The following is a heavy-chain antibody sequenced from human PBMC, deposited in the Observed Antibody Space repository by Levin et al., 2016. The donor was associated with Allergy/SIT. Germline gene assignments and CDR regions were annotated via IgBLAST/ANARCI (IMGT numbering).Heavy chain of an antibody. CDR2: ISSSGTYT. CDR3: ARGNYCNGAGCPPDY. Sequence: GGSLRLSCAASGFTFSTYSMNWVRQAPGKGLEWVSSISSSGTYTYYADSMKGRLTISRDSAKNSLYLQMDSLRTEDTAVYYCARGNYCNGAGCPPDYWGQGTLVTVSS. D-gene: IGHD2-15*01. V-gene: IGHV3-21*06. J-gene: IGHJ4*02. CDR1: GFTFSTYS.